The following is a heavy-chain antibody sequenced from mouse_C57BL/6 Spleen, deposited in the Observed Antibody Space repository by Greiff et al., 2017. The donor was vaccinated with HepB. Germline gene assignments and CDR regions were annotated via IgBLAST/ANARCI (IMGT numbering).Heavy chain of an antibody. CDR3: ARDGIFAY. J-gene: IGHJ3*01. CDR1: GYTFTDYY. CDR2: INPNNGGT. Sequence: VQLKQSGPELVKPGASVKISCKASGYTFTDYYMNWVKQSHGKSLEWIGDINPNNGGTSYNQKFKGKATLTVDKSSSTAYMELRSLTSEDSAVYYCARDGIFAYWGQGTLVTVSA. D-gene: IGHD2-1*01. V-gene: IGHV1-26*01.